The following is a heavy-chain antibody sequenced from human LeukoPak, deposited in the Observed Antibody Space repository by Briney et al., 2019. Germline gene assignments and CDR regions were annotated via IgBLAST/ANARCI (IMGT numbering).Heavy chain of an antibody. Sequence: SETLSLTCTVSGGSISIGGYYWSWIRQHPGEGLEWIGYIYYSGRTYYNPSLRSRVTISVDTSRKQFSLNLSSVTAADTAVYYCVRERRYGDYQWFDPWGQGTLVTVSS. D-gene: IGHD4-17*01. V-gene: IGHV4-31*03. J-gene: IGHJ5*02. CDR3: VRERRYGDYQWFDP. CDR1: GGSISIGGYY. CDR2: IYYSGRT.